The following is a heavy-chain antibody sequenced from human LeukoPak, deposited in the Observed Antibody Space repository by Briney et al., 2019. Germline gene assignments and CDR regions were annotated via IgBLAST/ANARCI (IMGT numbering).Heavy chain of an antibody. CDR1: GYTFTSYD. J-gene: IGHJ4*02. Sequence: ASVKVSCEASGYTFTSYDINWVRQATGQGLEWMGWMNPNSGNTGYAQKFQGRVTITRNTSISTAYMKLSSLRSEDTAVYYCARGGAYSSGWTEFDYWGQGTLVTVSS. CDR2: MNPNSGNT. D-gene: IGHD6-19*01. V-gene: IGHV1-8*03. CDR3: ARGGAYSSGWTEFDY.